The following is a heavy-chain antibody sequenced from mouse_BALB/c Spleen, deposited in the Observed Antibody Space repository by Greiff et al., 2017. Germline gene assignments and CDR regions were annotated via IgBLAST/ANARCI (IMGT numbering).Heavy chain of an antibody. Sequence: DVKLQESGPGLVKPSQSLSLTCSVTGYSITSGYYWNWIRQFPGNKLEWLGYISYDGSNNYNPSLKNRISITRDTSKNQFFLKLNSVTTEDTATYYCAQFITTARGAMDYWGQGTSVTVSS. D-gene: IGHD1-2*01. V-gene: IGHV3-6*02. CDR1: GYSITSGYY. CDR2: ISYDGSN. J-gene: IGHJ4*01. CDR3: AQFITTARGAMDY.